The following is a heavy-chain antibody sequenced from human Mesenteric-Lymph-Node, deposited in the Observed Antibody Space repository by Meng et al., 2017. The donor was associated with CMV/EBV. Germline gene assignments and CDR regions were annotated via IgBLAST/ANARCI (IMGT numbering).Heavy chain of an antibody. D-gene: IGHD6-6*01. CDR2: MFYSGST. Sequence: GSLRLSCTVSGGSISSSSYYWGWIRQPPGEGLEWIGSMFYSGSTYHNPSLKSRVTISVDTSKNQFSLKLSSVTAADTAVYYCARDRGSSHFYYGLDVWGQGTTVTVSS. CDR1: GGSISSSSYY. CDR3: ARDRGSSHFYYGLDV. J-gene: IGHJ6*02. V-gene: IGHV4-39*07.